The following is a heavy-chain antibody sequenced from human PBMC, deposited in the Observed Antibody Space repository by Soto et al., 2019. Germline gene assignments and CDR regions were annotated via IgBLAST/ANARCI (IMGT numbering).Heavy chain of an antibody. V-gene: IGHV3-30*04. Sequence: QVQLVESGGGAVQPGRSLSLSCAASGFTLSSYAVHWVRQAPGKGLEWVAVMSFGGSKASHADSVKGRFTISRDNCKNTVSRQINSLRVEESAVYYCARGPPGVVPGGSGSGGMAVWGQGTMVTVSS. CDR2: MSFGGSKA. CDR3: ARGPPGVVPGGSGSGGMAV. D-gene: IGHD2-15*01. J-gene: IGHJ6*02. CDR1: GFTLSSYA.